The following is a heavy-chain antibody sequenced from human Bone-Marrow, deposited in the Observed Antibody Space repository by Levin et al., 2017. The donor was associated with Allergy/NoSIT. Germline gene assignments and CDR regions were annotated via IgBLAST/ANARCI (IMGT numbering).Heavy chain of an antibody. CDR1: SFTFDDYD. CDR3: ARDRAASAVAGPYYFDY. Sequence: PGGSLRLSCVTSSFTFDDYDMSWVRQAPGKRLERVCAINWDGGSTHYTDSVKGRFTISRDNAKHSLYLQMNSLRVDDTAVYYCARDRAASAVAGPYYFDYWGQGTLVTVSS. J-gene: IGHJ4*02. D-gene: IGHD6-19*01. CDR2: INWDGGST. V-gene: IGHV3-20*04.